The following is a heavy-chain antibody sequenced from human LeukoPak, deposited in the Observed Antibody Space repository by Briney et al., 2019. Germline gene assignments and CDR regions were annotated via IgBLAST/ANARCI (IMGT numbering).Heavy chain of an antibody. J-gene: IGHJ4*02. CDR3: ARGGKFYYDSSGYSWGFDY. V-gene: IGHV1-8*01. D-gene: IGHD3-22*01. Sequence: ASVKVSCKASGYTFTSYDINWVRQATGQGLEWMGWVNPNSGNTGYAQKFQGRVTMTRNTSISTAYMELSSLRSEDTAVYYCARGGKFYYDSSGYSWGFDYWGQGTLVTVSS. CDR2: VNPNSGNT. CDR1: GYTFTSYD.